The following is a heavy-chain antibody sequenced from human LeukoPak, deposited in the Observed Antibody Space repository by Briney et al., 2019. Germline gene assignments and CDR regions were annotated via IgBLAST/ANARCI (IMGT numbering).Heavy chain of an antibody. CDR3: AKDMSGASPGGGIDY. V-gene: IGHV3-43D*03. CDR1: GFTFDDYA. D-gene: IGHD3-16*01. Sequence: GGSLRLSCAASGFTFDDYAMHWVRQAPGKGLEWVSLISWDGGSTYYADSVKGRFTISRDSSKNSLYLQMNSLRAEDTALYYCAKDMSGASPGGGIDYWGQGTLVTVSS. CDR2: ISWDGGST. J-gene: IGHJ4*02.